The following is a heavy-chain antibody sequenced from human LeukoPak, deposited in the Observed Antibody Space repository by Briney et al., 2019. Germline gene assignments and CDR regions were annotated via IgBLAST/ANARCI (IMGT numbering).Heavy chain of an antibody. CDR2: ISGDGGST. D-gene: IGHD2-2*01. CDR1: GFTFSTYA. Sequence: GSLRLSCAASGFTFSTYAMSWVRQAPGQGLEWVSSISGDGGSTYYAESVKGRFTISRDNSKNTLYLQMNSLRAEDTAVYYCAKRPDCSTTNCFRFEYWGQGTLVTVSS. J-gene: IGHJ4*02. CDR3: AKRPDCSTTNCFRFEY. V-gene: IGHV3-23*01.